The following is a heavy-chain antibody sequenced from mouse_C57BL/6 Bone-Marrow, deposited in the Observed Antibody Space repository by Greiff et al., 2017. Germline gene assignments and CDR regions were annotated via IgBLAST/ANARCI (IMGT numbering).Heavy chain of an antibody. D-gene: IGHD1-1*01. Sequence: EVQLQQSGAELVRPGASVKLSCTASGFNIKDDYMHWVKQRPEQGLEWIGWIDPENGDTEYAAKFQGKATITADTSSNTAYLQLSSLTSEDTAVYYCTVITTVGDYWGKGTTLTVSS. J-gene: IGHJ2*01. CDR1: GFNIKDDY. CDR2: IDPENGDT. V-gene: IGHV14-4*01. CDR3: TVITTVGDY.